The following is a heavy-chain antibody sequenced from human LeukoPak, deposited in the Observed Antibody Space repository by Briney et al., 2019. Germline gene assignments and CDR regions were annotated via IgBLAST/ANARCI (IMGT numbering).Heavy chain of an antibody. D-gene: IGHD3-22*01. J-gene: IGHJ5*02. CDR3: ARVSDSSGYYLNWFDP. CDR1: GFTFSSYW. Sequence: GGSLRLSCAAAGFTFSSYWMHWVRQAPGKGLVWVSRINSDGSSTSYVDSVKGRFTISRENAKNTLYLQMNSLRAEDTAVYYCARVSDSSGYYLNWFDPWGQGTLVTVSS. CDR2: INSDGSST. V-gene: IGHV3-74*01.